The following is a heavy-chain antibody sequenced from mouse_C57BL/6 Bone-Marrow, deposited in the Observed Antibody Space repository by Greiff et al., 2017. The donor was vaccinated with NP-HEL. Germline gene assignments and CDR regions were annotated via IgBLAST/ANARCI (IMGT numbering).Heavy chain of an antibody. J-gene: IGHJ1*03. CDR2: ISNLAYSI. V-gene: IGHV5-15*01. D-gene: IGHD4-1*02. Sequence: EVQLVESGGGLVQPGGSLKLSCAASGFTFSDYGMAWVRQAPRKGPEWVAFISNLAYSIYYADTVTGRFTISRENAKNTLYLEMSSLRSEDTAMYYCARHNWDRYFDVWGTGTTVTVSS. CDR1: GFTFSDYG. CDR3: ARHNWDRYFDV.